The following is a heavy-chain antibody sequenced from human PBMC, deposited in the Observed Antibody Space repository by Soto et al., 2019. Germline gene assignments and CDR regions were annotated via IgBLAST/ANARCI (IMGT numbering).Heavy chain of an antibody. CDR1: GFTFSSYS. J-gene: IGHJ5*02. Sequence: EVQLVESGGGLVKPGGSLRLSCAASGFTFSSYSMNWVRQAPGKGLEWVSSISSSSSYIYYADSVKGRFTISRDNAKNSLYLHMNSLRAEDTAVYYCARSSSWYRDWFDPWGQGTLVTVSS. D-gene: IGHD6-13*01. CDR2: ISSSSSYI. CDR3: ARSSSWYRDWFDP. V-gene: IGHV3-21*01.